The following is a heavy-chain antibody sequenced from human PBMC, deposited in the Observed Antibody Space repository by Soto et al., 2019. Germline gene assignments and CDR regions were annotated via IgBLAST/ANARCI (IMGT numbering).Heavy chain of an antibody. CDR3: ARSRVRGAFDI. D-gene: IGHD3-10*01. CDR1: GFTFSSYG. V-gene: IGHV3-33*01. Sequence: QVQLVESGGGVVQPGRSLRLSCAASGFTFSSYGMHWVRQAPGKGLEWVAVIWYDGSNKYYADSVKGRFTISRDNSKNTLYLQMNSLRAEDTAVYYCARSRVRGAFDIWGQGTMVTVSS. CDR2: IWYDGSNK. J-gene: IGHJ3*02.